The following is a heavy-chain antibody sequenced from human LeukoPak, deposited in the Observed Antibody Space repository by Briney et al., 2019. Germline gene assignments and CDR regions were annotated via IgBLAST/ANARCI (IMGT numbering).Heavy chain of an antibody. CDR2: IYYSGST. J-gene: IGHJ5*02. Sequence: SETLSLTCAVYGGSFSGYYWSWIRQPPGKGLEWIGYIYYSGSTNYNPSLKSRVTISVDTTKNQFSLKLSSVTAADTAVYYCARQVDSSSWYRWFDPWGQGTLVTVSS. V-gene: IGHV4-59*08. D-gene: IGHD6-13*01. CDR3: ARQVDSSSWYRWFDP. CDR1: GGSFSGYY.